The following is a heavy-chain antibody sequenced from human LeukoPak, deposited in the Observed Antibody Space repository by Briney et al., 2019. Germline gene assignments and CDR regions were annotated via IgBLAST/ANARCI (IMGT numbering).Heavy chain of an antibody. D-gene: IGHD5-18*01. CDR2: ISDSGGRT. J-gene: IGHJ4*02. V-gene: IGHV3-23*01. Sequence: PGGSLRLSCAASGFTFSSYSMSWVRQAPGKGLEWVSAISDSGGRTYYADSVKGRFTISRDNSKNTLYLQLNSLRAEDTAIYYCAKRALQRGYSYLLDYWGQGTLVTVSS. CDR1: GFTFSSYS. CDR3: AKRALQRGYSYLLDY.